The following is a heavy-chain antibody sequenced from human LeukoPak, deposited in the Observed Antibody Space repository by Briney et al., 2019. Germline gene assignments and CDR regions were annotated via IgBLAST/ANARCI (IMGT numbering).Heavy chain of an antibody. CDR3: AKGLRYISGLHDYFEY. CDR2: ISYDGGSK. Sequence: GRSLRLSCAASGFTFDTYGMHWVRQAPGKGLEWVAVISYDGGSKYYADSVKGRFTISRDNSKNTLYLQMNSLRVEDTAVYYCAKGLRYISGLHDYFEYWGQGTLVTVSS. CDR1: GFTFDTYG. D-gene: IGHD5-12*01. V-gene: IGHV3-30*18. J-gene: IGHJ4*02.